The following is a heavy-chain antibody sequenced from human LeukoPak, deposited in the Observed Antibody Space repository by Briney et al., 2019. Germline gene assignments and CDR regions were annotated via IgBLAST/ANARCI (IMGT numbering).Heavy chain of an antibody. CDR3: AKPGGYYDSSGYFDY. CDR1: GFTFSSYG. Sequence: GRSLRLSCAASGFTFSSYGMHWVRQAPGKGLEWVAFIRYDGSNKYYADSVKGRFTISRDNSKNTLWLQMNSLRAEDTAVYYCAKPGGYYDSSGYFDYWGQGTLVTVSS. CDR2: IRYDGSNK. V-gene: IGHV3-30*02. J-gene: IGHJ4*02. D-gene: IGHD3-22*01.